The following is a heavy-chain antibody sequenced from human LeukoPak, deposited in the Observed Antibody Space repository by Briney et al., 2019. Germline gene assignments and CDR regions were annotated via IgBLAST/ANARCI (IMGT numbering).Heavy chain of an antibody. CDR3: ARRAGSSWSGLIDY. J-gene: IGHJ4*02. CDR1: GFIFSNYW. D-gene: IGHD6-13*01. Sequence: GGSLRLSCAASGFIFSNYWMHWVRQAPGKGLVWVSRINSDGSTTTYADSVKGRFTISRDNAKNTLYLQMNSLRAEDTAVYYCARRAGSSWSGLIDYWGQGTLVTVSS. V-gene: IGHV3-74*01. CDR2: INSDGSTT.